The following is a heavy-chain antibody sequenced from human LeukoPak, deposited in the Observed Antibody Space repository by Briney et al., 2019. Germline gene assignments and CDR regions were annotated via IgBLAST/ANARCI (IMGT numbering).Heavy chain of an antibody. CDR3: ARDSITMVRGVTD. CDR1: GGSISSGSYY. Sequence: SETLSLTCTVSGGSISSGSYYWSWIRQPAGKGLEWIGRIYTSGSTNYNPSLKSRVTISVDTSKNQFSLKLSSVTAADTAVYYCARDSITMVRGVTDWGQGTLVIVSS. D-gene: IGHD3-10*01. J-gene: IGHJ4*02. CDR2: IYTSGST. V-gene: IGHV4-61*02.